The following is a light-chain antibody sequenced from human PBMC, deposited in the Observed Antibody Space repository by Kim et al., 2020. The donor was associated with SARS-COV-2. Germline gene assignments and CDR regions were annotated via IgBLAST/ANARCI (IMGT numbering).Light chain of an antibody. CDR1: SSNSGRNT. V-gene: IGLV1-44*01. CDR2: VNF. CDR3: AAWDDNVNGPV. J-gene: IGLJ7*01. Sequence: GQGVTFACSGSSSNSGRNTLNWYPQVPGTAPKLLIYVNFQRPSGVADRFSGSKSGTSASLAISGLQSEDEADYFCAAWDDNVNGPVFGGGTQLTVL.